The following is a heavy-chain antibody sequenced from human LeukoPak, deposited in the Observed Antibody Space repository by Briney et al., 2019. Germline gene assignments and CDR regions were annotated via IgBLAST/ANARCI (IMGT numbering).Heavy chain of an antibody. CDR3: AKATGYSYGYYYFDY. D-gene: IGHD5-18*01. CDR1: GFTFSTYA. Sequence: PGGSLRLSCAASGFTFSTYAMSWVRQAPGKGLEWVSAISGSGGSTLYADSVKGRFAISRDNSKNTLYLHMNSLRAEDTAVYYCAKATGYSYGYYYFDYWGQGTLVTVSS. CDR2: ISGSGGST. J-gene: IGHJ4*02. V-gene: IGHV3-23*01.